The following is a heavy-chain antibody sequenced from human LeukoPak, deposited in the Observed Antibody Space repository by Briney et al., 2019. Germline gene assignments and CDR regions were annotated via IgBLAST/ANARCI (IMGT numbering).Heavy chain of an antibody. Sequence: GGSLRLSCAASGFTFSSYYMNWVRQAPGKGLEWVSSISSSSSYIYYADSVKGRFTISRDTAKNSLYLQMNSLRAEDTAVYYCARAYCSGGSCYPFDYWGQGTLVTVSS. CDR1: GFTFSSYY. CDR3: ARAYCSGGSCYPFDY. J-gene: IGHJ4*02. CDR2: ISSSSSYI. V-gene: IGHV3-21*01. D-gene: IGHD2-15*01.